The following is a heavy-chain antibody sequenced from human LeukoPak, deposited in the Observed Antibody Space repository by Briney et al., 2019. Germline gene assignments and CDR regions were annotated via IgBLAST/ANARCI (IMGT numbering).Heavy chain of an antibody. Sequence: SQTLSLXCTVSGGSISSGSYYWSWIRQPAGKGLEWIGRMYTSGSTNYIPALKSRVPISVDTSKNQFSLKLSSVTAADTAVYYCARDVPYYYDSSGGAFDIWGQGTMVTVSS. CDR1: GGSISSGSYY. CDR3: ARDVPYYYDSSGGAFDI. V-gene: IGHV4-61*02. J-gene: IGHJ3*02. D-gene: IGHD3-22*01. CDR2: MYTSGST.